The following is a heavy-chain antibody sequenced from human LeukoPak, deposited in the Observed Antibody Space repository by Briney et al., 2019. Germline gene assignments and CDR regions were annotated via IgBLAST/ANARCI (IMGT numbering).Heavy chain of an antibody. CDR2: ISSSGSTI. D-gene: IGHD3-3*01. CDR3: ARDRITDFWSGYYTNYFDY. CDR1: GFTFSSYE. J-gene: IGHJ4*02. Sequence: GGSLRLSCAASGFTFSSYEMNWVRQAPGKGLEWVSYISSSGSTIYYADSVKGRFTISRDNAKNPLYLQMNSLRAEDTAVYYCARDRITDFWSGYYTNYFDYWGQGTLVTVSS. V-gene: IGHV3-48*03.